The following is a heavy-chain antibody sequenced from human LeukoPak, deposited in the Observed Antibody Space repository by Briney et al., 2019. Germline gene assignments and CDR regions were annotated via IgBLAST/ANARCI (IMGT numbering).Heavy chain of an antibody. Sequence: GRSLRLSCVASGFTFSNYAMSWVRQAPEKGLDWVSVISGSAHKVRYADSVKGRFTISRDNSEDTVYLQMNNLRAEDTALYYCAGRVTGYSSGYAYWGQGTLVTVSS. CDR1: GFTFSNYA. CDR3: AGRVTGYSSGYAY. D-gene: IGHD5-18*01. J-gene: IGHJ4*02. V-gene: IGHV3-23*01. CDR2: ISGSAHKV.